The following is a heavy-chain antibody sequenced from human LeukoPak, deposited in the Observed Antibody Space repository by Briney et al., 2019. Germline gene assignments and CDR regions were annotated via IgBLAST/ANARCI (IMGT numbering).Heavy chain of an antibody. CDR2: ISGSGGST. CDR1: GFTFSNYA. D-gene: IGHD1-26*01. V-gene: IGHV3-23*01. Sequence: GGSLRLSCAASGFTFSNYAMSWVRQAPGKGLEWVSDISGSGGSTYYADSVKGRFTISRDNSKDTLDLQMNSLRAEDTAVYYCAKHPIVGATGNFDYWGQGNLVTVSS. J-gene: IGHJ4*02. CDR3: AKHPIVGATGNFDY.